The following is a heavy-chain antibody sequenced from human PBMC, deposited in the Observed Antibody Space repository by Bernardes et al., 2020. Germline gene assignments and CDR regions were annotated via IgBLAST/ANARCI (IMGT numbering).Heavy chain of an antibody. V-gene: IGHV4-39*01. CDR3: VRHSKPTTADDFFPY. CDR2: IYYSGST. D-gene: IGHD1-1*01. Sequence: SETLSLTCTVSGDSIGDTEYFWGWIRQPPGKGLEWIGSIYYSGSTYYNLSLKSRVTISVDTSNNQFSLKVTSVTAADTATYYCVRHSKPTTADDFFPYWGPGTQVTVSS. CDR1: GDSIGDTEYF. J-gene: IGHJ4*02.